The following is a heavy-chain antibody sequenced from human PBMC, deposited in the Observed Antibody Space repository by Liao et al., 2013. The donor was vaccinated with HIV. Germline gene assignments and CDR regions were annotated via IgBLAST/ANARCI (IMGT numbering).Heavy chain of an antibody. J-gene: IGHJ5*02. CDR2: IYSSGTT. CDR3: ARVPSYFNVGGVS. D-gene: IGHD3-10*01. V-gene: IGHV4-39*07. CDR1: GGSISSSSEY. Sequence: QLQLQESGPGLVKPSETLSLTCSVSGGSISSSSEYWGWIRQPPGKGLEWIGTIYSSGTTYYSPSLKSRVTISLDTSKNQFSLRLNSLTAADTAVYYCARVPSYFNVGGVSWGQGTLVTVSS.